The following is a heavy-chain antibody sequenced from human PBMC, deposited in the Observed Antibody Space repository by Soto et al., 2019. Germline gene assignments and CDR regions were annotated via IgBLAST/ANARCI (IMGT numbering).Heavy chain of an antibody. CDR2: ISGSGGST. Sequence: GGSLRLSCAASGFTFSSYAMSWVRQAPGKGLEWVSAISGSGGSTYYADSVKGRFTISRDNSKNTLYLQMNSLRAEDTAVYYCAKGSGEQQLVRDYYFDYWGQGTLVTVSS. V-gene: IGHV3-23*01. CDR3: AKGSGEQQLVRDYYFDY. D-gene: IGHD6-13*01. CDR1: GFTFSSYA. J-gene: IGHJ4*02.